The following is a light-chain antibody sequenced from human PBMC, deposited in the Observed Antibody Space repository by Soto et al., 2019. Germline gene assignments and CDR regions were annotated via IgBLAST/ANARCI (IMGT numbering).Light chain of an antibody. V-gene: IGKV3-15*01. Sequence: EIVMTQSPVTLSVSPGERTTLSCRASQSVSGNLAWLQQKRGQAPRLLIYGASTRATGIPARFSGSGSGTDFTLTISSLQSEDFAFYYCQQYTEWPQWTFGQGTKV. J-gene: IGKJ1*01. CDR1: QSVSGN. CDR2: GAS. CDR3: QQYTEWPQWT.